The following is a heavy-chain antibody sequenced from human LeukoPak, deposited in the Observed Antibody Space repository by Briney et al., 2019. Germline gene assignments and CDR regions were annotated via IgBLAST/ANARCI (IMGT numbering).Heavy chain of an antibody. Sequence: SETLSLTCTVSGGSISSSSYYWGWIRQPPGKGLEWIGSIYYSGSTYYNPSLKSRVTISVDTSKNQFSLKLSSVTAADTAVYYCARSARIVVVIINDAFDIWGQGTMVTVSS. D-gene: IGHD3-22*01. CDR2: IYYSGST. CDR3: ARSARIVVVIINDAFDI. J-gene: IGHJ3*02. CDR1: GGSISSSSYY. V-gene: IGHV4-39*01.